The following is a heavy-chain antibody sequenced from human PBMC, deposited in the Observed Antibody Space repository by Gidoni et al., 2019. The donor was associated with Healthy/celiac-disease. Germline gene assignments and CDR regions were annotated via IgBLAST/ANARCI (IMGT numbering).Heavy chain of an antibody. D-gene: IGHD3-16*02. CDR2: IYWDDDK. CDR3: AHRQEGNYIWGSYRFVDFDY. Sequence: QITLKESGPTLVKPTQTLTLTCTFSGFSLSTSGVGVGWIRQPPGKALEWLALIYWDDDKRYSPSLKSRLTITKDTSKNQVVLTMTNMDPVDTATYYCAHRQEGNYIWGSYRFVDFDYWGQGTLVTVSS. CDR1: GFSLSTSGVG. V-gene: IGHV2-5*02. J-gene: IGHJ4*02.